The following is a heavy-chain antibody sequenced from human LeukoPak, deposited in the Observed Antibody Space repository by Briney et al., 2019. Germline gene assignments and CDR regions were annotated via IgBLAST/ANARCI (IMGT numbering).Heavy chain of an antibody. CDR2: IYHSGST. D-gene: IGHD4-17*01. J-gene: IGHJ4*02. Sequence: SETLSLTCTVSGYSINSGYYWGWIRQPPGKGLEWIGNIYHSGSTYYNPSLKSRVTISVDTSTNHFSLRLTSVTAADTAVYYCTRRGTYGDYVHYWGLGTLVTVSS. V-gene: IGHV4-38-2*02. CDR3: TRRGTYGDYVHY. CDR1: GYSINSGYY.